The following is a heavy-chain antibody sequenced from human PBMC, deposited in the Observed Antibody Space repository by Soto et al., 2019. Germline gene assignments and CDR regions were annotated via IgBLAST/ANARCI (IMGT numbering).Heavy chain of an antibody. D-gene: IGHD3-10*01. CDR1: GGTLSDHG. V-gene: IGHV1-69*06. Sequence: QVQLEQSGAEVKKPGSSVKVSCKASGGTLSDHGVAWLRQAPGQGLEWMGGTIPVFNPAKYAQKFQGRVTVTADKFTKIAYRELCSLRSEDTAFYFCARGVYGSGNYYTGPSAFDIWGQWTMVIVSS. CDR2: TIPVFNPA. J-gene: IGHJ3*02. CDR3: ARGVYGSGNYYTGPSAFDI.